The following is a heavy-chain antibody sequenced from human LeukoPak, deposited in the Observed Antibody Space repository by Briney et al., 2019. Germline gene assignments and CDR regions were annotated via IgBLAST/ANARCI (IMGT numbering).Heavy chain of an antibody. CDR2: IYYSGST. CDR1: GGSISSSSYY. J-gene: IGHJ4*02. D-gene: IGHD3-9*01. V-gene: IGHV4-39*01. CDR3: ARGDILTGYRHHDY. Sequence: SETLSLTCTVSGGSISSSSYYWGWIRQPPGKGLEWIGSIYYSGSTYYNPSLKSRVTISVDTSKNQFSLKLSSVTAADTAVYYCARGDILTGYRHHDYWGQGTLVTVSS.